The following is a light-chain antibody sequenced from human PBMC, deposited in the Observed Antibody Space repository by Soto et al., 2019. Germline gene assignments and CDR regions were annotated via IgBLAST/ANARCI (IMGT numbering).Light chain of an antibody. CDR2: GAS. J-gene: IGKJ5*01. V-gene: IGKV3D-20*02. CDR3: QQRSNWPFSIT. Sequence: IVITQSPATLSMFPRERATLSCRASQSVRSSYLAWYQQRPGQAPRLLIYGASSRATGIPDRFSGSGSGTDFTLTISRREPEDFAVYYCQQRSNWPFSITFGQGTRLEIK. CDR1: QSVRSSY.